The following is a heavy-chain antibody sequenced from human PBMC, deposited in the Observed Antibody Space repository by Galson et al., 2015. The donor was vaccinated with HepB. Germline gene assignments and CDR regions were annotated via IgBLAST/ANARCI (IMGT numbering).Heavy chain of an antibody. CDR1: GFSLNDYC. J-gene: IGHJ4*02. Sequence: SLRLSCAASGFSLNDYCMSWIRQAPGKGLEWISYISISGYTRYADSVKGRFTISKDNAKKSVYLQMDSLRAEDTAVYYCVRERITTETTFPDFWGQGTLVAVSS. CDR3: VRERITTETTFPDF. CDR2: ISISGYT. D-gene: IGHD1-7*01. V-gene: IGHV3-11*06.